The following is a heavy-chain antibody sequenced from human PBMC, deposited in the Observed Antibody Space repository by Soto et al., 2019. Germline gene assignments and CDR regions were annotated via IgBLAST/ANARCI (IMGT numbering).Heavy chain of an antibody. V-gene: IGHV3-23*01. D-gene: IGHD6-13*01. J-gene: IGHJ1*01. CDR2: ISGSGGST. Sequence: GESLKISCAASGFTFSGYAMSWVRQAPGKGLEWVSAISGSGGSTYYADSVKGRFTISRDNSKNTLYLQMNSLRAEDTAVYYCAKDSRSGQQLVQYFQHWGQGTLVTVSS. CDR3: AKDSRSGQQLVQYFQH. CDR1: GFTFSGYA.